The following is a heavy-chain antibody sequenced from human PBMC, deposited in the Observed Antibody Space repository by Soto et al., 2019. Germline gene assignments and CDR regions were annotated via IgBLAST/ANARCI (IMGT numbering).Heavy chain of an antibody. V-gene: IGHV3-9*01. J-gene: IGHJ6*02. CDR1: GFTFHEYA. D-gene: IGHD5-12*01. CDR2: ISSDGDTI. Sequence: EVQLIESGGGWVQPGTSLRVSCVASGFTFHEYAIHWVRQARGKGLEWVSGISSDGDTIAYADSVQGRFTVFRDNAKNSLYLQMNSLRAEDTALYYCTKGGYDLIYYFGMDVWGQGTTVTVSS. CDR3: TKGGYDLIYYFGMDV.